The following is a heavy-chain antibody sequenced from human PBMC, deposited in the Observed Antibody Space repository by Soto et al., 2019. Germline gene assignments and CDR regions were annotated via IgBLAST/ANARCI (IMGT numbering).Heavy chain of an antibody. CDR1: CVSISSSIYY. CDR3: ARDRSGSYYPSFFDY. J-gene: IGHJ4*02. Sequence: SDTLSLTCTVSCVSISSSIYYVCWIHRPRGKGLEWIGSIFYSGSTNYNPSLKSRVTISVDTSKNQFSLKLSSVTAADTAVYYCARDRSGSYYPSFFDYWGQGILVTVS. V-gene: IGHV4-39*07. D-gene: IGHD1-26*01. CDR2: IFYSGST.